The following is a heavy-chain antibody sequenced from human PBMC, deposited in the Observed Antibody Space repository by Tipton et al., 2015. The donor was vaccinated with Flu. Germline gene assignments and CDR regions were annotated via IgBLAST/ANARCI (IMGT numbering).Heavy chain of an antibody. J-gene: IGHJ5*02. Sequence: LRLSCAVYGGSFSGYYWSWIRQPPGKGLEWIGEINHSGSTNYNPSLKSRVTISVDTSKNQFSLKLGSVTAADTAVYYCARGGYSSGWYSRYNWFDPWGQGTLVTVSS. CDR3: ARGGYSSGWYSRYNWFDP. D-gene: IGHD6-19*01. V-gene: IGHV4-34*01. CDR1: GGSFSGYY. CDR2: INHSGST.